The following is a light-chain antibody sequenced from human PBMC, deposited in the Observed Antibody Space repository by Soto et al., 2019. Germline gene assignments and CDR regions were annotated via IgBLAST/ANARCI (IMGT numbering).Light chain of an antibody. J-gene: IGLJ1*01. Sequence: QSALTQPAAVSGSPGQSITISCTGTSSDVGGYKYVSWYQQHPGKAPKVMIYEVSNRPSGVSNRFSGSKSGNTASLTISGLQAEDEGDYYCSSYRSIGSLVFGTGTKV. CDR1: SSDVGGYKY. CDR2: EVS. CDR3: SSYRSIGSLV. V-gene: IGLV2-14*01.